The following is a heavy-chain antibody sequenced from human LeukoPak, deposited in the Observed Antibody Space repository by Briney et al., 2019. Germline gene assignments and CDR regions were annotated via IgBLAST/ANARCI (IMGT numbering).Heavy chain of an antibody. J-gene: IGHJ3*02. CDR3: ARDTYFSFDI. Sequence: GGSFRLSCAASGFPFSSYEMHWVRQAPGKGLEWVSYISYSCGTIHYADSVKGRFTIYRDNAKNSLYLKMNSLRAEDTAVYYWARDTYFSFDIWGQGTMVTVCS. CDR2: ISYSCGTI. V-gene: IGHV3-48*03. CDR1: GFPFSSYE. D-gene: IGHD2/OR15-2a*01.